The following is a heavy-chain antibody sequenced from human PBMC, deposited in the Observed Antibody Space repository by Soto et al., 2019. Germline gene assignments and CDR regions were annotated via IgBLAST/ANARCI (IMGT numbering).Heavy chain of an antibody. Sequence: GGSLRLSCAASGFTFSSYAMSWVRQAPGKGLEWVSAISGSGGSTYYADSVKGRFTISRDNSKNTLYLQMNSLRAEDTAVYYCAKDKRINSGQDPYYFDYWGQGTRVTVSS. CDR2: ISGSGGST. V-gene: IGHV3-23*01. CDR1: GFTFSSYA. CDR3: AKDKRINSGQDPYYFDY. D-gene: IGHD6-19*01. J-gene: IGHJ4*02.